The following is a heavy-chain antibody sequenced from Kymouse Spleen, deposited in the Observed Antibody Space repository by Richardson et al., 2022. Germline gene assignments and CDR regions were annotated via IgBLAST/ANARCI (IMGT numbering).Heavy chain of an antibody. D-gene: IGHD3-9*01. CDR2: INAGNGNT. CDR3: AREGDDILTGYYP*L. V-gene: IGHV1-3*01. J-gene: IGHJ4*02. CDR1: GYTFTSYA. Sequence: QVQLVQSGAEVKKPGASVKVSCKASGYTFTSYAMHWVRQAPGQRLEWMGWINAGNGNTKYSQKFQGRVTITRDTSASTAYMELSSLRSEDTAVYYCAREGDDILTGYYP*LLGPGNPGHRLL.